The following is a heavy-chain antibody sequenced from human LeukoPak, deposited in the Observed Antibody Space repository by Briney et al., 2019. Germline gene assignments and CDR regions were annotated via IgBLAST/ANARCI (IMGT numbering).Heavy chain of an antibody. Sequence: SGGSLRLSCAASGFTFSSYGMHWVRQAPGKGLEWVALISCDRSNQYYADSVRGRFTISRDNSKNTLYLQMNSLRAEDTAVYYCAKDINYYYDRSGAFDYWGQGTLVTVSS. D-gene: IGHD3-22*01. J-gene: IGHJ4*02. CDR3: AKDINYYYDRSGAFDY. CDR1: GFTFSSYG. V-gene: IGHV3-30*18. CDR2: ISCDRSNQ.